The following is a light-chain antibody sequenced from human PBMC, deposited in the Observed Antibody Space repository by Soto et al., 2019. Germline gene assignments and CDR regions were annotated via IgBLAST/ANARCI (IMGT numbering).Light chain of an antibody. J-gene: IGKJ1*01. V-gene: IGKV3-15*01. CDR3: LQYHNLWA. Sequence: ENVLTQSPGTLSLSPGERATLSCRASQSVTSSYLAWYQQKPGQAPRLLIYRASTRATGIPARFSGSGSGTEFTLTISSLQSEDFTVYSCLQYHNLWAFGQGTKVDIK. CDR1: QSVTSSY. CDR2: RAS.